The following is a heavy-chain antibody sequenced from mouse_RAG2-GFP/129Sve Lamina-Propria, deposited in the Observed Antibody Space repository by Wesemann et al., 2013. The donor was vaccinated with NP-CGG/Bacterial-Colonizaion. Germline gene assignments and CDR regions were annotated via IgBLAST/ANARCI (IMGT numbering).Heavy chain of an antibody. J-gene: IGHJ4*01. CDR3: ARYDFYAMDY. Sequence: VQLQQSGPELVKPGASVKLSCKASGYTFTSYWMHWVKQRPGQGLEWIGVIDPSDSYTNYNQKFKGKATLTVDTSSSTAYMQLSSLTSEDSAVYYCARYDFYAMDYWGQGTSVTVSS. CDR2: IDPSDSYT. CDR1: GYTFTSYW. V-gene: IGHV1-59*01.